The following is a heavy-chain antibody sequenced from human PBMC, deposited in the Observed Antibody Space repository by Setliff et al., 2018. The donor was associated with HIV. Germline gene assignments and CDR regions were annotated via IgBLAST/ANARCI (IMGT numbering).Heavy chain of an antibody. J-gene: IGHJ4*02. CDR3: ARNPRPIAAAGFDLDY. V-gene: IGHV3-30*04. CDR1: GFTFSSYA. Sequence: PGESLKISCAASGFTFSSYAMHWVRQAPGKGLEWVAVISYDGSNKYYADSVKGRFTISRDNSKNTLYLQMNSLRAEDTAVYYCARNPRPIAAAGFDLDYWGQGTMVTVSS. CDR2: ISYDGSNK. D-gene: IGHD6-13*01.